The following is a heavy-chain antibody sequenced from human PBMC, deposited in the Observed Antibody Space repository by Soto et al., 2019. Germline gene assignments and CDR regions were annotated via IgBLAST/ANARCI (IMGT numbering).Heavy chain of an antibody. D-gene: IGHD3-3*01. CDR3: ARDTSLRFLEWSCFDY. CDR2: IWYDGSNK. V-gene: IGHV3-33*01. CDR1: GFTFSSYG. J-gene: IGHJ4*02. Sequence: GGSLRLSCAASGFTFSSYGMHWVRQAPGKGLEWVAVIWYDGSNKYYADSVKGRFTISRDNSKNTLYLQMNSLRAEDTAVYYCARDTSLRFLEWSCFDYWGQGTLVTVSS.